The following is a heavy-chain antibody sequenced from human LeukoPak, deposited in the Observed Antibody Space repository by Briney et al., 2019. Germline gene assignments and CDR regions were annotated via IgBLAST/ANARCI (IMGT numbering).Heavy chain of an antibody. CDR1: GGSISSGSYY. J-gene: IGHJ4*02. CDR2: IHFIGDT. D-gene: IGHD6-19*01. V-gene: IGHV4-30-4*01. Sequence: SETLSLTCTVSGGSISSGSYYWSWIRQPSGKGLEWIGYIHFIGDTYYNPSLKSRVTISVDTSKNQFSLKLSTVTAADTAVYYCARVPRFSSDWIEYRIFDYWGQGTLVTVSS. CDR3: ARVPRFSSDWIEYRIFDY.